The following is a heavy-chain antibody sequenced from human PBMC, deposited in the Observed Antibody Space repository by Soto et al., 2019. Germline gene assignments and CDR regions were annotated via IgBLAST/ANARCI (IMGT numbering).Heavy chain of an antibody. J-gene: IGHJ6*02. CDR3: ARDTSYALDV. CDR2: IQSGGTT. Sequence: GGSLRLSCAASGFTVSSKYMTWVRQAPGKGLEWVSLIQSGGTTYYADSVKGRFTISRDTSENTLHLQMDSLRVEDTAVYYCARDTSYALDVWGQGTPVTVSS. V-gene: IGHV3-66*01. CDR1: GFTVSSKY.